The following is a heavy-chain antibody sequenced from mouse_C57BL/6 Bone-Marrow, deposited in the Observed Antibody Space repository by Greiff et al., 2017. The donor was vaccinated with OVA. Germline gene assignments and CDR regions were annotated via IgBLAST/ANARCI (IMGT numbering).Heavy chain of an antibody. CDR3: ARDEQVFPWFAY. J-gene: IGHJ3*01. D-gene: IGHD2-14*01. CDR2: FYPGSGSI. Sequence: VQLQQSGAELVKPGASVKMSCKASGYTFTEYTIHWVKQRSGQGLEWIGWFYPGSGSITYNEKFKAKATLTVDKSSSTVYMELSRLTSEDSAVYCCARDEQVFPWFAYWGQGTLVTVSA. CDR1: GYTFTEYT. V-gene: IGHV1-62-2*01.